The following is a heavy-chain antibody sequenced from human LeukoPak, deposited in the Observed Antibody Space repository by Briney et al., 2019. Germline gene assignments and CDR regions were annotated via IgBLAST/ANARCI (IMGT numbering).Heavy chain of an antibody. Sequence: ASVKVSCKTSGYSFTGGGISWVRQIPGQGLEWLGWVSSYNGKTNYLQKFQGRVTMTTNTSTTTAYMDLWSLTSDDTAVYYCAGSDPPASSIRGRLFDYWGQGTLVTVTS. D-gene: IGHD6-6*01. V-gene: IGHV1-18*01. CDR2: VSSYNGKT. CDR1: GYSFTGGG. J-gene: IGHJ4*02. CDR3: AGSDPPASSIRGRLFDY.